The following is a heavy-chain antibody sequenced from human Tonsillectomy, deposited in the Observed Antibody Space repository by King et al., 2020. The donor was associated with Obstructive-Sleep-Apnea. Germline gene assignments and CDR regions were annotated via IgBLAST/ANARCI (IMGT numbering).Heavy chain of an antibody. CDR3: ARHYYGSGSYYGDAFDI. Sequence: VQLVQSGAEVKKPGESLRISCKGSGYSFTSYWISWVRQMPGKGLEWMGRIDPSDSYTNYSPSFQGHVTISADKSISTAYLQWRSLKASGTAMYYCARHYYGSGSYYGDAFDIWGQGTMVTVSS. J-gene: IGHJ3*02. CDR2: IDPSDSYT. V-gene: IGHV5-10-1*03. D-gene: IGHD3-10*01. CDR1: GYSFTSYW.